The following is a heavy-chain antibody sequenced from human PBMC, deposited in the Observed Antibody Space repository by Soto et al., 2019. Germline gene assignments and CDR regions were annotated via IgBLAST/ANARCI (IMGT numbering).Heavy chain of an antibody. CDR3: ARVVKPQLVLLDY. Sequence: QVQLQQWGAGLLKPSETLSLTCAVYGGSFSGYYWSWIRQPPGKGLEWIGEINHRGSTNYNPSLRSRVTISVDTSKNQFSLKLSSVTGADTAVYYCARVVKPQLVLLDYWGQGTLVTVSS. J-gene: IGHJ4*02. CDR2: INHRGST. D-gene: IGHD6-13*01. CDR1: GGSFSGYY. V-gene: IGHV4-34*01.